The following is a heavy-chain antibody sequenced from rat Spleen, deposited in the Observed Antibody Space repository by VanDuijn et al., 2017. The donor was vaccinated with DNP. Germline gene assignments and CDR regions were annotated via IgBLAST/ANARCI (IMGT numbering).Heavy chain of an antibody. J-gene: IGHJ3*01. Sequence: QVQLKESGPGLVQPSQTLSLACTVSGFSLPSYHLPWVRQPPGKGLEWMGGMWSDGDTSYNSVLKSRLSIRRDTSKSQVFLKMSSLQTEDTATYYCVRDYYDGSYYYHWFAYWGQGTLVTVSS. CDR2: MWSDGDT. CDR3: VRDYYDGSYYYHWFAY. D-gene: IGHD1-12*02. CDR1: GFSLPSYH. V-gene: IGHV2-32*01.